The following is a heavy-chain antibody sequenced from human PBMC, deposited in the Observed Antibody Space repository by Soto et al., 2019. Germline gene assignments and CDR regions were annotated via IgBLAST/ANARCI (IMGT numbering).Heavy chain of an antibody. CDR1: GGSFSGYY. V-gene: IGHV4-34*01. J-gene: IGHJ4*02. Sequence: PSETLSLTCAVYGGSFSGYYWSWIRQPPGKGLEWIGEINHSGSTNYNPSLKSRVTISVDTSKDQFSLKLSSVTAADTAVYYCARGPGFGYSSGWGQGTLVTVSS. CDR2: INHSGST. CDR3: ARGPGFGYSSG. D-gene: IGHD6-19*01.